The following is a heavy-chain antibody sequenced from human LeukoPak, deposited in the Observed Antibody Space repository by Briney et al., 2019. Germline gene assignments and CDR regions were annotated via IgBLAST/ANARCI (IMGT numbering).Heavy chain of an antibody. D-gene: IGHD4-17*01. Sequence: PSETLSLTCAVYGGSFSSYYWSWIRQPPGKGLEWIGEINHSGSTNYNPSLKSRVTISVDTSKNQFSLKLSSVTAADTAVYYCARTTVTTVGDWFDPWGQGTLVTVSS. CDR2: INHSGST. V-gene: IGHV4-34*01. CDR3: ARTTVTTVGDWFDP. CDR1: GGSFSSYY. J-gene: IGHJ5*02.